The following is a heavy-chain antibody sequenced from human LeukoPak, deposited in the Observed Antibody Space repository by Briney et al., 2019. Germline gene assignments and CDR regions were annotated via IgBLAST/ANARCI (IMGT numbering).Heavy chain of an antibody. D-gene: IGHD1-1*01. Sequence: GGSLRLSCAVSGFTFSTYTMNWVRQAPGKGLEWVSSISSSSNYIYYADSVRGRFTISRDNAKDSLSLQMSSLRAEDTAVYYCARDRLLEDRDYNSYYYMDVWGIGTTVTVSS. CDR3: ARDRLLEDRDYNSYYYMDV. V-gene: IGHV3-21*01. CDR1: GFTFSTYT. J-gene: IGHJ6*03. CDR2: ISSSSNYI.